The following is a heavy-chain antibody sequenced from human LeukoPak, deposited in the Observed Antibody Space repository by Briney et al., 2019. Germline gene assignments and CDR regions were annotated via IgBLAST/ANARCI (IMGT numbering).Heavy chain of an antibody. Sequence: SGPTLVKPTQTLTLTCTFSGFSLSTSGVGVGWIRQPPGKALEWLALIYWNDDKHYSPSPKSRLTITKDTSKNQVVLTMTNMDPVDTATYYCAHRGWNYGSGIYYYMDVWGKGTTVTVSS. V-gene: IGHV2-5*01. CDR1: GFSLSTSGVG. J-gene: IGHJ6*03. D-gene: IGHD3-10*01. CDR2: IYWNDDK. CDR3: AHRGWNYGSGIYYYMDV.